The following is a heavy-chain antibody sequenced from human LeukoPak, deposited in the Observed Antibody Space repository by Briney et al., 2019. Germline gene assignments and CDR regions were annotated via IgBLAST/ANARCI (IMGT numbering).Heavy chain of an antibody. Sequence: SETLSLTCTVFGGSLNSGNYYWGWIRQPPGKGLEWIGSAHHTGSTYYSPSLKSRVTISVETSKNQFSLQLNSVTVADTAVYFCARRRGGTSWSDFWGQGTLVTVSS. D-gene: IGHD3-10*01. V-gene: IGHV4-39*01. CDR1: GGSLNSGNYY. CDR3: ARRRGGTSWSDF. J-gene: IGHJ5*01. CDR2: AHHTGST.